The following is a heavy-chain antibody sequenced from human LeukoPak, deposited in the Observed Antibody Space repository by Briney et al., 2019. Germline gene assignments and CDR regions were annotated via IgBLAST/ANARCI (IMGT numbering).Heavy chain of an antibody. CDR3: ARTPRLGSSSFWFDP. CDR2: IYYSGST. V-gene: IGHV4-59*01. D-gene: IGHD6-6*01. J-gene: IGHJ5*02. Sequence: PSETLSLTCTVSGGSFSSYYWSWIRQPPGKGLEWIGYIYYSGSTNYNPSLKSRVTISVDTSKNQFSLKLSSVTAADTAVYYCARTPRLGSSSFWFDPWGQGTLVTVSS. CDR1: GGSFSSYY.